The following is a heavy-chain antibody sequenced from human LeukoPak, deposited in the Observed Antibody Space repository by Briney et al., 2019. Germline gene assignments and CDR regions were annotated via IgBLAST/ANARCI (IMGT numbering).Heavy chain of an antibody. Sequence: QPGGSLRLSCAASGFTFSSYAMSWVRQAPGKGLEWVSAISGSGGSTYYADSVKGRFTISRDNSKNTLYLQMNSLRAEDTAVYYCARDGASHEQFDYWRQGTLVTVSS. CDR2: ISGSGGST. D-gene: IGHD3-16*01. CDR3: ARDGASHEQFDY. V-gene: IGHV3-23*01. CDR1: GFTFSSYA. J-gene: IGHJ4*02.